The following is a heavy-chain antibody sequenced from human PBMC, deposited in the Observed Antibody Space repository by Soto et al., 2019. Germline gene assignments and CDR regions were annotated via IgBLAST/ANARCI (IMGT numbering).Heavy chain of an antibody. CDR1: GFTFDDYA. D-gene: IGHD5-18*01. Sequence: EVQLEESGGALVQPGRSLRLSCAASGFTFDDYAMHWVRQVLGKGLEWVSSISGNSGNIGYADSVKGRFTTSRGNAKNSLYLQMNSLRPEDTALYYCVRSKGGYSYGTPFDYWGQGTLGTVSS. CDR3: VRSKGGYSYGTPFDY. CDR2: ISGNSGNI. V-gene: IGHV3-9*01. J-gene: IGHJ4*02.